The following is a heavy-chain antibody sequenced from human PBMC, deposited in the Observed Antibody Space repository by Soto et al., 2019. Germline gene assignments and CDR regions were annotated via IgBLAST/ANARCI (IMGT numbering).Heavy chain of an antibody. CDR3: SGCSGGACHKNYGMDV. D-gene: IGHD2-15*01. J-gene: IGHJ6*02. CDR2: ISPSSGHI. V-gene: IGHV3-21*06. Sequence: EVHLVESGGGLVKPGGSLRLSCAVSGFTFSSCTMNWVRQAPGKGLEWVSSISPSSGHIYYADSVKGRFTISRDNAKNSQFLQTNSLRGKDTAVYYCSGCSGGACHKNYGMDVWGQWTTVTLSS. CDR1: GFTFSSCT.